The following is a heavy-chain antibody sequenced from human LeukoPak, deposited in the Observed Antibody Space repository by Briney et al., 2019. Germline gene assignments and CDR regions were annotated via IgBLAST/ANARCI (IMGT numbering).Heavy chain of an antibody. D-gene: IGHD5-24*01. CDR1: GFTFSDSA. Sequence: GGSLRLSCAASGFTFSDSAMTWVRQAPGKGLDWVSLISFSGANSYYADSVKGRFTISRDNSKDTLFLQMNSLRAEDTAIYYCARDIQLSTWGLGTMVTVSS. CDR3: ARDIQLST. V-gene: IGHV3-23*01. CDR2: ISFSGANS. J-gene: IGHJ3*01.